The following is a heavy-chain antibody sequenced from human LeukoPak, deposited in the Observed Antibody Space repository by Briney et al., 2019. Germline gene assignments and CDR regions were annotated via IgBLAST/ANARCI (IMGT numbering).Heavy chain of an antibody. J-gene: IGHJ6*02. CDR1: GFTFSSYG. V-gene: IGHV3-30*03. CDR3: ARGENIVVVVAATGVYYYGMDV. CDR2: ISYDGSNK. Sequence: GRSLRLSCAASGFTFSSYGMHWVRQAPGKGLEWVAVISYDGSNKYYADSVKGRFTISRDNSKNTLCLQMNSLRAEDTAVYYCARGENIVVVVAATGVYYYGMDVWGQGTTVTVSS. D-gene: IGHD2-15*01.